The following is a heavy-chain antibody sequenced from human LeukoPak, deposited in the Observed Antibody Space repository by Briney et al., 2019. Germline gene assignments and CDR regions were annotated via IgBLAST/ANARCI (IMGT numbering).Heavy chain of an antibody. V-gene: IGHV7-4-1*02. CDR1: GYTFTNYG. J-gene: IGHJ3*02. Sequence: AASVKVSCKASGYTFTNYGVNWVRQAPGEGLEWMGWINTNSGDPTYAQGFTGRFVFSLDTSVSTAYLQISSLRAEDTAVYYCARFRPHGYYDTFDIWGQGTMVTVS. D-gene: IGHD5-18*01. CDR3: ARFRPHGYYDTFDI. CDR2: INTNSGDP.